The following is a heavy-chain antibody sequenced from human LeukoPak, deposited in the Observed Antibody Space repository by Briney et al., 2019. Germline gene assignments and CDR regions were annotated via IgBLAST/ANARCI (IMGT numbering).Heavy chain of an antibody. V-gene: IGHV4-31*03. CDR1: GGSISSGGYY. J-gene: IGHJ4*02. CDR3: ARDFMVRGVFDY. D-gene: IGHD3-10*01. CDR2: IYYSGST. Sequence: PSETLSLTCTVSGGSISSGGYYWSWIRQHPGKGLEWIGYIYYSGSTYYNPSLKSRVTISVDTSKNQFSLKLSSVTAADTAVYYCARDFMVRGVFDYWGQGTLVTVSS.